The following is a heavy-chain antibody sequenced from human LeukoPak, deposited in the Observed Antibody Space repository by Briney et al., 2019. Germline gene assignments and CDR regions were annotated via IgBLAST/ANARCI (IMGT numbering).Heavy chain of an antibody. CDR1: GGTFSSYA. CDR2: IIPILGIA. V-gene: IGHV1-69*04. J-gene: IGHJ4*02. Sequence: SVKVSCKASGGTFSSYAISWVRQAPGQGLEWMGRIIPILGIANYAQKFQGRVTITADKSTSTAYMELSSLRSEDTAVYYCANPTVTTEGAFYYWGQGTLVTVSS. D-gene: IGHD4-17*01. CDR3: ANPTVTTEGAFYY.